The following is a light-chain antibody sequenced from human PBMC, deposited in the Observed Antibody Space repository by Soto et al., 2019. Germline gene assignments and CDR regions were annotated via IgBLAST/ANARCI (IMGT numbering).Light chain of an antibody. CDR1: QSISSY. CDR3: QPSYATPVYA. Sequence: QITQSPSSLSASVGDRFTITRRASQSISSYLTWYQHKPGKAPKLLIYAASKMQSEVPSSFSGSGSGTDITLTISSLQPEDYATYYCQPSYATPVYAFGQGTKVDIK. J-gene: IGKJ2*01. CDR2: AAS. V-gene: IGKV1-39*01.